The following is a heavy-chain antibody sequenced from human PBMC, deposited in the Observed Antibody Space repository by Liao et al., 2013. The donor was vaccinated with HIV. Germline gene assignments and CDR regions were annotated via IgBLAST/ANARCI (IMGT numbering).Heavy chain of an antibody. CDR2: IYYSGST. Sequence: QLQLQESGPGLVKPSETLSLTCTVSGDSIRSTSWCWGWIRQPPGKGLEWIGSIYYSGSTYYNPSLKSRVTISVDTSKNQFSLKLSSVTAADTAVYYCAKISRGSFDYWGQGTLVTVSS. CDR3: AKISRGSFDY. J-gene: IGHJ4*02. V-gene: IGHV4-39*07. CDR1: GDSIRSTSWC.